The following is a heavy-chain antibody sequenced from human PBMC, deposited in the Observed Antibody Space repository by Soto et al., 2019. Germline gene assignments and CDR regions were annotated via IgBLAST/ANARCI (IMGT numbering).Heavy chain of an antibody. CDR1: GYTFTSYG. V-gene: IGHV1-18*01. CDR3: ARDPGIAAAGTWGARNWFDP. D-gene: IGHD6-13*01. CDR2: ISAYNGNT. J-gene: IGHJ5*02. Sequence: QVQLVQSGAEVKKPGASVKVSCKASGYTFTSYGISWVRQAPGQGLEWMGWISAYNGNTNYAQQLQGRVTMTTDTSTSTAYMELRSLRSDDTAVYYCARDPGIAAAGTWGARNWFDPWGQGTLVTVSS.